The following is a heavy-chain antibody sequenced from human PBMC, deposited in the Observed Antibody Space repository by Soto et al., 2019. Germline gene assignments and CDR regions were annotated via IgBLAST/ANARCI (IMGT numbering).Heavy chain of an antibody. Sequence: GASVKVSCKDSGGTFSSYAISWVRQAPGQGLEWMGGIIPIFGTANYAQKFQGRVTITADESTSTAYMELSSLRSEDTAVYYCAKYYYDSSGYYSDYYYGMDVSGQGTTVTDSS. CDR3: AKYYYDSSGYYSDYYYGMDV. V-gene: IGHV1-69*13. CDR2: IIPIFGTA. J-gene: IGHJ6*01. CDR1: GGTFSSYA. D-gene: IGHD3-22*01.